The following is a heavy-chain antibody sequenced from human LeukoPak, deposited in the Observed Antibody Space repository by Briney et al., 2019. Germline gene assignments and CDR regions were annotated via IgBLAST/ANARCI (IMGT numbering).Heavy chain of an antibody. V-gene: IGHV1-69*04. Sequence: GSSVKVSCKASGGTFSSYAISWVRQAPGQGLEWMGRIIPILGIANYAQKFQGRVTMTRDTSTSTVYMELSSLRSEDTAVYYCARAFRRGAFDIWGQGTTVTVSS. J-gene: IGHJ3*02. CDR1: GGTFSSYA. CDR2: IIPILGIA. CDR3: ARAFRRGAFDI.